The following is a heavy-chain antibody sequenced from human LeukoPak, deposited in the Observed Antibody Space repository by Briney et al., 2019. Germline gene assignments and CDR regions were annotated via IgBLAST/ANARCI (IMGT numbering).Heavy chain of an antibody. CDR2: MYYSGSA. D-gene: IGHD2-15*01. CDR1: GDSIISYY. V-gene: IGHV4-59*01. Sequence: SETPSLTCTVSGDSIISYYWSWLRQPPGKGLEWIGYMYYSGSANYNPSLKSRVTISVDTSKNQFSLKLTSVTAADTAVYYCARAGPRGGYYYGLDVWGHGTTVTVSS. CDR3: ARAGPRGGYYYGLDV. J-gene: IGHJ6*02.